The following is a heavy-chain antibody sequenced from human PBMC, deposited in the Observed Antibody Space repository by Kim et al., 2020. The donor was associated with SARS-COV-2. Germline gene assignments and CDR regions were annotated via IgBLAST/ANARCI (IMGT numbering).Heavy chain of an antibody. Sequence: YYHPSLESRLTISVDTSRHQFSLKLRSVTAADTAVYYCASLRNYNYYMGVWGKGTTVTVSS. CDR3: ASLRNYNYYMGV. J-gene: IGHJ6*03. V-gene: IGHV4-39*01.